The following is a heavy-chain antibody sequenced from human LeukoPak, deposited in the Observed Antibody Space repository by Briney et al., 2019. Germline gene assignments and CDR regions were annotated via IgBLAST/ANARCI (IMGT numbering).Heavy chain of an antibody. CDR3: ARAGSGWVLEY. D-gene: IGHD6-19*01. V-gene: IGHV4-59*01. J-gene: IGHJ4*02. Sequence: SETLSLTCTVSGGSISSYYWSWIRQPPGKGLEWIGQIYHSGGTNYNPSLISRVTIPVDPSKNQFSLNLSSVTAADTAVYYCARAGSGWVLEYWGQGTLVTVSS. CDR1: GGSISSYY. CDR2: IYHSGGT.